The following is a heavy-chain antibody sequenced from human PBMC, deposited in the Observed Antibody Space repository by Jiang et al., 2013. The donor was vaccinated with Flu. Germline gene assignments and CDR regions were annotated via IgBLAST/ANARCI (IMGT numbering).Heavy chain of an antibody. D-gene: IGHD3-22*01. V-gene: IGHV1-8*01. CDR3: ARAYYYDSSGRWSDAFDI. CDR2: MNPNSGNT. CDR1: GYTFTSYD. J-gene: IGHJ3*02. Sequence: SGAEVKKPGASVKVSCKASGYTFTSYDINWVRQATGQGLEWMGWMNPNSGNTGYAQKFQGRVTMTRNTSISTAYMELSSLRSEDTAVYYCARAYYYDSSGRWSDAFDIWGQGTMVTVSS.